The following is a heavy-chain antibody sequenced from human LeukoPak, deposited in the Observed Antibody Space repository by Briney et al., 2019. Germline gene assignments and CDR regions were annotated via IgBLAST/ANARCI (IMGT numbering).Heavy chain of an antibody. CDR2: IWYGGSNK. CDR1: GFTFSSYG. V-gene: IGHV3-33*08. CDR3: AKASSDIVVVVAATDY. Sequence: PGRSLRLSCAASGFTFSSYGMHWVRQAPGKGLEWVAVIWYGGSNKYYADSVKGRFTISRDNSKNTLYLQMNSLRAEDTAVYYCAKASSDIVVVVAATDYWGQGTLVTVSS. D-gene: IGHD2-15*01. J-gene: IGHJ4*02.